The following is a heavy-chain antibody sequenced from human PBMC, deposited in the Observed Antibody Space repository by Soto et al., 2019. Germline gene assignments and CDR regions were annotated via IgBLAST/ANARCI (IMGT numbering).Heavy chain of an antibody. Sequence: QVQLQESGPGLVKPSETLSLTCTVSGGSISSYYWSWIRQPPGKGLEWIGYIYYSGSTNYNPSLKSRVTISVDTSKNQFSLKLSSVTAADTAVYYCARHEAPTFGYCSGGSCYSGHSAFDIWGQGTMVTVSS. V-gene: IGHV4-59*08. J-gene: IGHJ3*02. CDR2: IYYSGST. CDR1: GGSISSYY. D-gene: IGHD2-15*01. CDR3: ARHEAPTFGYCSGGSCYSGHSAFDI.